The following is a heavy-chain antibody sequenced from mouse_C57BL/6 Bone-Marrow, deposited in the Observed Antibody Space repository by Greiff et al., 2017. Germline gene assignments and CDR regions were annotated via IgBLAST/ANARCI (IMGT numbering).Heavy chain of an antibody. V-gene: IGHV1-69*01. CDR1: GYTFTSYW. CDR3: AREGSSSYWYFDV. CDR2: IDPSDSYT. J-gene: IGHJ1*03. D-gene: IGHD1-1*01. Sequence: QVQLQQPGAELVMPGASVKLSCKASGYTFTSYWMHWVKQRPGQGLEWIGEIDPSDSYTNYNQKFKGKYTLTVDKSSSTAYMQLSSLTSEDSAVYYCAREGSSSYWYFDVWGTGTTVTVSS.